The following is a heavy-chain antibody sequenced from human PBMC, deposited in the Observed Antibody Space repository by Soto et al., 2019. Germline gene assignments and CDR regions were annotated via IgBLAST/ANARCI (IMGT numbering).Heavy chain of an antibody. CDR3: ARGSDYGTSSYYYYMDV. J-gene: IGHJ6*03. D-gene: IGHD4-17*01. Sequence: SETLSLTCTVSGGSISSYYWSWIRQPPGKGLEWIGYIYYSGATNYNPSLKSRVTISVDTSKNQFSLKLTSVTAADTAVYYCARGSDYGTSSYYYYMDVWGKGTTVTVSS. V-gene: IGHV4-59*01. CDR1: GGSISSYY. CDR2: IYYSGAT.